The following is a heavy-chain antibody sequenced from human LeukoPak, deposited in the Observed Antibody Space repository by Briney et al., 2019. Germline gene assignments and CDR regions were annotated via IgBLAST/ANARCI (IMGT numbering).Heavy chain of an antibody. CDR2: ISTGSSTT. V-gene: IGHV3-48*02. Sequence: TGGSLRLSCAASEFAFSTYNMNWVRQAPGKGLEWVSYISTGSSTTYYADSVKGRFTISRDNVENSLYLQMNSLRDEDTAVYYCARVAAGYSVYYFDYWGQGTLVTVSS. CDR1: EFAFSTYN. D-gene: IGHD4-23*01. J-gene: IGHJ4*02. CDR3: ARVAAGYSVYYFDY.